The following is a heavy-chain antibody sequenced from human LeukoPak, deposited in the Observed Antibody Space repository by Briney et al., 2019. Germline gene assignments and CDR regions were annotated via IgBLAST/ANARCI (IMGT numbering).Heavy chain of an antibody. CDR2: IRSKAYGGTT. CDR1: GFTFGDYA. D-gene: IGHD3-3*01. J-gene: IGHJ4*02. Sequence: GRSLRLSCTASGFTFGDYAMSWVRQTPGKGLEWVGFIRSKAYGGTTEYAASVKGRFTISRDDSKSIAYLQMNSLKTEDTAVYYCTRDFTDFWSGSFDYWGQGTLVTVSS. CDR3: TRDFTDFWSGSFDY. V-gene: IGHV3-49*04.